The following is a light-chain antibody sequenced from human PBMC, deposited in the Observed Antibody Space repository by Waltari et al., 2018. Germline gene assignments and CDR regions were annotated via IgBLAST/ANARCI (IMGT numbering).Light chain of an antibody. CDR2: RND. CDR3: AAWDDRMNGHWV. J-gene: IGLJ3*02. CDR1: SSNTGDNV. V-gene: IGLV1-44*01. Sequence: QSVLTQSPSASGTPGQRVTITCSGSSSNTGDNVVTWYQQVPGKAPKLLIYRNDQRPSGVPDRFSASKSGTSASLAISGLQSEDEADYYCAAWDDRMNGHWVFGGGTKVTVL.